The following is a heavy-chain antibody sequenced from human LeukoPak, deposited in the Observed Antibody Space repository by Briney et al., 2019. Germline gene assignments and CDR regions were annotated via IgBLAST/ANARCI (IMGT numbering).Heavy chain of an antibody. CDR1: VGPMNTYY. Sequence: PSETLSLTCRAPVGPMNTYYWSWTPNPAGAGLDWIGLIYSSGGTYYNPSLKSRVTVSIDTSRNQFSLNLSSVTAADTAVYYCARGGADAYDVYYLDVWGTGTTVTVSS. D-gene: IGHD5-12*01. J-gene: IGHJ6*03. CDR3: ARGGADAYDVYYLDV. CDR2: IYSSGGT. V-gene: IGHV4-4*07.